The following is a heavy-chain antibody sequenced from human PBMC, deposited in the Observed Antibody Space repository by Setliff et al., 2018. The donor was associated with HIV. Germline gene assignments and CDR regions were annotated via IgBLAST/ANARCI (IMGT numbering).Heavy chain of an antibody. Sequence: SVKVSCKASGGTFNNLAISWVRQAPGQGLEWMGEFIPFFGTTNYAQKFQGRVSFTADASTNTAYMELSSLRSEDTAVFYCGRGKHYSSGSPPLYDSWGQGTLVTSPQ. J-gene: IGHJ4*02. CDR2: FIPFFGTT. D-gene: IGHD3-10*01. V-gene: IGHV1-69*13. CDR1: GGTFNNLA. CDR3: GRGKHYSSGSPPLYDS.